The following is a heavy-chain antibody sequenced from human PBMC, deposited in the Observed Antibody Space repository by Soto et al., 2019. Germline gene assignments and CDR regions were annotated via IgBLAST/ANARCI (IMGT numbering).Heavy chain of an antibody. CDR3: ARDDGQLERRTGIDY. J-gene: IGHJ4*02. Sequence: ASVKVSCKASGYTFSTYGISWVRQAPGQGLEWMGWISANNGNTKYAQKLQGRVTMTTDTSTSTAYTELRSLRSDDTAVYYCARDDGQLERRTGIDYWGQGTVVTV. CDR1: GYTFSTYG. D-gene: IGHD1-1*01. V-gene: IGHV1-18*04. CDR2: ISANNGNT.